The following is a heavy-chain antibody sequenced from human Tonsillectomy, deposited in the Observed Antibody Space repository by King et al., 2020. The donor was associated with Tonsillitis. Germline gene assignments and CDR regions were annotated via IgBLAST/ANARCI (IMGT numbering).Heavy chain of an antibody. D-gene: IGHD2-8*01. Sequence: VQLQESGPGLVKPSETLSLTCTVSGGSISTYYWSWIRQTPGKGLEWFGYIYYSESTNYNPSLKSRVTISLDTSKNQFSLKLSSVTAADTAVYYCARVAGTYGGFGQLYFDYWGQGTLVTVSS. V-gene: IGHV4-59*01. CDR1: GGSISTYY. CDR2: IYYSEST. J-gene: IGHJ4*02. CDR3: ARVAGTYGGFGQLYFDY.